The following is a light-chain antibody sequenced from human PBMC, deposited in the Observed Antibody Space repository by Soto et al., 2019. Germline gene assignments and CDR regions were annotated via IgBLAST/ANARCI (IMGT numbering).Light chain of an antibody. CDR2: EVS. CDR3: KSYAGSNTYV. V-gene: IGLV2-14*01. J-gene: IGLJ1*01. Sequence: QSVLTQPASVSGSPGQSLTISCTGTRSDVGGYNYVSWYQQHPGKAPKLMIFEVSNRPSGVSNRFSGSKSGNTASLTISGLQAADEADYFCKSYAGSNTYVFGSGTKLTVL. CDR1: RSDVGGYNY.